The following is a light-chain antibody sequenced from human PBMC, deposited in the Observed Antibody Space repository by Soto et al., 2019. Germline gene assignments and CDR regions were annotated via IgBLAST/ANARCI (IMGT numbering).Light chain of an antibody. Sequence: EIVMTQSPATLSVSPGERATLSCRASQFVSSNLAWYQQKPGQAPRLLIYGASTRATGIPASFSGSGSGTEFTLTISSLQSEDFAVYYCQQYNKWPLTFGGGTKVEIK. CDR2: GAS. CDR3: QQYNKWPLT. V-gene: IGKV3-15*01. CDR1: QFVSSN. J-gene: IGKJ4*01.